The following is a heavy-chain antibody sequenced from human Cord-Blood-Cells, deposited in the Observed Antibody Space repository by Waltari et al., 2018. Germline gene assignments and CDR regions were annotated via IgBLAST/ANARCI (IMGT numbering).Heavy chain of an antibody. CDR3: ARLVVVVASFDL. J-gene: IGHJ2*01. CDR1: GGSFSGYY. V-gene: IGHV4-34*01. Sequence: QVQLQQWGAGLLKPSETLSLTCAVYGGSFSGYYWSWIRQPPGKGLAWIGEINHSGRTNDNPSLKSRVTISVDTSKNQFSLKLSSVTAADTAVYYCARLVVVVASFDLWGRGTLVTVSS. D-gene: IGHD2-15*01. CDR2: INHSGRT.